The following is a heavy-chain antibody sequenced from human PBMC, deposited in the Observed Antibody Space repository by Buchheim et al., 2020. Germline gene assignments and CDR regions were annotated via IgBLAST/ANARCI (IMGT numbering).Heavy chain of an antibody. D-gene: IGHD1-26*01. CDR3: VREQDAVFGRIYGP. J-gene: IGHJ5*02. CDR1: GFTFSSYW. Sequence: EVQLVESGGGLVQPGGSLRLSCAASGFTFSSYWMSWVRQVPGKGLEWVAIIKEDGSEKYYVDSVKGRFTISRDNAKNSLYLKMSDLRAEDTAIYYCVREQDAVFGRIYGPWGQGTL. V-gene: IGHV3-7*01. CDR2: IKEDGSEK.